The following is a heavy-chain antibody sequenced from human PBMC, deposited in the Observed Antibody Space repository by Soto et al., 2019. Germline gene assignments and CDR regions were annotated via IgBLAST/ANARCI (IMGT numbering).Heavy chain of an antibody. D-gene: IGHD5-12*01. V-gene: IGHV3-33*05. J-gene: IGHJ2*01. CDR2: ISYDGSNK. CDR3: ARDQYSFFFQAEDGIRDL. Sequence: WVRKAPGKGLEWVAVISYDGSNKYYADSVKGRFTISRDNSKNTPYLQMNSLRAEDTGVYYCARDQYSFFFQAEDGIRDL.